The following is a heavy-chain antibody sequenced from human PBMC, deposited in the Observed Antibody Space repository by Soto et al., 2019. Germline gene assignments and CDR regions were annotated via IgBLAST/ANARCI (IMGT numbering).Heavy chain of an antibody. CDR3: ATVPDFDWLTHFDY. D-gene: IGHD3-9*01. Sequence: ASVKVSCKASGYTFTSYGISWVRQAPGQGLEWMGWISAYNGNTNYAQKLQGRVTMTTDTSTGTAYMELSSLRSEDTAVYYCATVPDFDWLTHFDYWGQGTLVTVSS. CDR2: ISAYNGNT. V-gene: IGHV1-18*01. CDR1: GYTFTSYG. J-gene: IGHJ4*02.